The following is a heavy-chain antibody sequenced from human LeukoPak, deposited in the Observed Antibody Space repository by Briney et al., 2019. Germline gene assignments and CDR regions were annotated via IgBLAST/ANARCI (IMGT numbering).Heavy chain of an antibody. CDR3: ASGIAAAVDY. CDR1: GFTFDDYA. D-gene: IGHD6-13*01. Sequence: GGSLRLSCAASGFTFDDYAMHWVRQAPGKGLEWVSGISWNSGSIGYADSVKGRFTISRDNAKNSLYLQMNSLRAEDTAVYYCASGIAAAVDYWGQGTLVTVSS. J-gene: IGHJ4*02. V-gene: IGHV3-9*01. CDR2: ISWNSGSI.